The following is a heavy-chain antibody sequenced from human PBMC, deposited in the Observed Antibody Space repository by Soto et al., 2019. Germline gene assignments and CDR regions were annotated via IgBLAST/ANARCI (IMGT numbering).Heavy chain of an antibody. CDR1: GGTFSSYA. Sequence: VASVKVSCKASGGTFSSYAISWVRQAPGQGLEWMGGIIPIFGTANYAQKFQGRVTITADESTSTAYMELSSLRPEDTAVYYCAAFGQLVLNYYYGMDVWGQGTTVTVSS. J-gene: IGHJ6*02. V-gene: IGHV1-69*13. D-gene: IGHD6-6*01. CDR3: AAFGQLVLNYYYGMDV. CDR2: IIPIFGTA.